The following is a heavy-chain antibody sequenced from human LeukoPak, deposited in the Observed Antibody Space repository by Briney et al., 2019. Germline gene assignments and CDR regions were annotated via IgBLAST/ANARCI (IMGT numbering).Heavy chain of an antibody. D-gene: IGHD5-12*01. Sequence: SETLSLTCTVSGGSISSSSYYWDWIRQSPGKGLEWIGNIYPGGSTYYTPSLKSRVTISVDTSKNQFSLKLSSVTAADTAIYFWARHSRSGSGGYENAFDIWGQGTMVTVSS. J-gene: IGHJ3*02. CDR3: ARHSRSGSGGYENAFDI. V-gene: IGHV4-39*01. CDR2: IYPGGST. CDR1: GGSISSSSYY.